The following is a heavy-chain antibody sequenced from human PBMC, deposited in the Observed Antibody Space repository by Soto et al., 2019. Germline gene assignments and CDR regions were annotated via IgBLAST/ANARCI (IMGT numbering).Heavy chain of an antibody. Sequence: PGGSLRLSCVVSGFTFSNYIMSWVRQAPGKGLEWVSTISGSGGSTYYTDSVKGRFTISRDNSKSTLCLQMDSLRAEDTAVYYCAKDLGITIFGVVNLGSWFDPWGQGTLVTVS. J-gene: IGHJ5*02. D-gene: IGHD3-3*01. CDR1: GFTFSNYI. CDR2: ISGSGGST. CDR3: AKDLGITIFGVVNLGSWFDP. V-gene: IGHV3-23*01.